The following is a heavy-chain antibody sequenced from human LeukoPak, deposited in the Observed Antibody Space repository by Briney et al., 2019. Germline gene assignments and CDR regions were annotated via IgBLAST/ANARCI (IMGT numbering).Heavy chain of an antibody. Sequence: SETLSLTCSVSGAIIKREGFNWDWIRQPPGKGLEYIGSIFYNGNTYYNPSLGSRVTISVDTSKNQFSLNLYSVTAADTAVYYCTRRPKEPGFWSGYVDSWGQGTLVTVSS. J-gene: IGHJ4*02. CDR2: IFYNGNT. CDR3: TRRPKEPGFWSGYVDS. D-gene: IGHD3-3*01. CDR1: GAIIKREGFN. V-gene: IGHV4-39*01.